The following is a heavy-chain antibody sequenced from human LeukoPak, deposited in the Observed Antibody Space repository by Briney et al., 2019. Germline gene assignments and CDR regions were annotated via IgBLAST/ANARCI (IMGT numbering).Heavy chain of an antibody. D-gene: IGHD3-22*01. J-gene: IGHJ4*02. V-gene: IGHV1-2*02. Sequence: ASVKVSCKASGYTFTGYYMHWVRQAPGQGLEWMGWINPNSGGTNYAQKLQGRVTMTRDTSISTAYMELSRLRFDDTAVYYCARVGSYYDSSGYYGDYWGQGTLVTVSS. CDR3: ARVGSYYDSSGYYGDY. CDR1: GYTFTGYY. CDR2: INPNSGGT.